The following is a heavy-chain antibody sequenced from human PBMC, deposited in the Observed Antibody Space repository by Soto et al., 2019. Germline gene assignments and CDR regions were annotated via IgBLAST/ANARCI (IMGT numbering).Heavy chain of an antibody. Sequence: PGGSLRLSCAASGFTFSSYEMNWVRQAPGKGLEWVSYISSSGSTIYYADSVKGRFTISRDNAKNSLYLQMNSLRAEDTAVYYCARSRKISSWSRSYWYFDLWGRGTLVTVSS. CDR1: GFTFSSYE. CDR3: ARSRKISSWSRSYWYFDL. D-gene: IGHD6-13*01. J-gene: IGHJ2*01. V-gene: IGHV3-48*03. CDR2: ISSSGSTI.